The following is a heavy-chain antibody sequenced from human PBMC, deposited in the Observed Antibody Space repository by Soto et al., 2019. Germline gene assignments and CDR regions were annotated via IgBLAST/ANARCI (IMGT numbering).Heavy chain of an antibody. CDR2: INAGNGNT. J-gene: IGHJ4*02. D-gene: IGHD3-10*01. V-gene: IGHV1-3*01. CDR1: GYTFTSYA. Sequence: QVPLVQSGAEVKKPGASVKVSCKASGYTFTSYAMHWVRQAPGQRLEWMGWINAGNGNTKYSQKFQGRVTITRDTSASTAYMELSSLRSEDTAVYYCARGGILLLWFGELDYWGQGTLVTVSS. CDR3: ARGGILLLWFGELDY.